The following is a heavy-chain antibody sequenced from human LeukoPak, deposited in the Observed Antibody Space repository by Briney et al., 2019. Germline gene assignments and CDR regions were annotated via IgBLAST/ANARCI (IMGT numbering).Heavy chain of an antibody. CDR2: ISSSSSYI. D-gene: IGHD2-15*01. CDR1: GFTFSSYW. CDR3: ARASGRKTCDY. Sequence: GGSLRLSCAASGFTFSSYWMSWVRQAPGKGLEWVSSISSSSSYIYYADSVKGRFTISRDNAKNSLYLQMNSLRAEDTAVYYCARASGRKTCDYWGQGTLVTVSS. V-gene: IGHV3-21*01. J-gene: IGHJ4*02.